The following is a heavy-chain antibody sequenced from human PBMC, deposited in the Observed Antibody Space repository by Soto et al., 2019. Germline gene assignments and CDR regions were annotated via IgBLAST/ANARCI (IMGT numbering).Heavy chain of an antibody. J-gene: IGHJ5*02. CDR1: GGSLSSYY. CDR3: ARASRTGYCSGGSCYISGGFDP. D-gene: IGHD2-15*01. V-gene: IGHV4-59*12. CDR2: VYYSGNT. Sequence: SETLSLTCTVSGGSLSSYYWTWIRQPPGKGLEWIGYVYYSGNTNYNPSLKSRVTISVDTSKNQFSLKLSSVTAADTAVYYCARASRTGYCSGGSCYISGGFDPWGQGTLVTVSS.